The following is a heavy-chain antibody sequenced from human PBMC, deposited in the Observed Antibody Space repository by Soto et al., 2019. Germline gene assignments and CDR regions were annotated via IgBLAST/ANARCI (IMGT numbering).Heavy chain of an antibody. V-gene: IGHV3-30-3*01. CDR2: ISYDGYNK. D-gene: IGHD6-19*01. J-gene: IGHJ4*02. CDR1: GFTFNSYA. CDR3: ARGPAGGGWYTTEGY. Sequence: QVHLVESGGGVVQPGRSLRLACAASGFTFNSYAMHWVRQAPGRGLEWVAVISYDGYNKFYADSVKGRFTISRDKSKDTLYLQMNSFRAEDTAVYYCARGPAGGGWYTTEGYWGQGTLVTVSS.